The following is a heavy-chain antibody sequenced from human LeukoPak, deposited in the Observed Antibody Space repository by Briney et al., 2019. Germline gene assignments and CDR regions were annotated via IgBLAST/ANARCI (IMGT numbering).Heavy chain of an antibody. Sequence: PGGSLRLSCAASGFTFSSYGMHWVRQAPGKGLEWVAVISYDGSNKYYADSVKGRFTISRDNSKNTLYLQMNSLRAEDTAVYYCAREVAHSSFFEASGIWGQGTMVTVSS. V-gene: IGHV3-30*03. CDR1: GFTFSSYG. CDR3: AREVAHSSFFEASGI. CDR2: ISYDGSNK. D-gene: IGHD6-6*01. J-gene: IGHJ3*02.